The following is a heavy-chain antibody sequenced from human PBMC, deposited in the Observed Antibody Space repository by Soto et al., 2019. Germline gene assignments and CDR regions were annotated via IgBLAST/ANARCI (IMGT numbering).Heavy chain of an antibody. J-gene: IGHJ5*02. D-gene: IGHD5-12*01. CDR2: INQDGSEK. V-gene: IGHV3-7*04. CDR3: ARDRDGYNPGWFDP. Sequence: GGSLRLSCAASGFSFSSYSMSWVRQAPGKGLEWVANINQDGSEKYYVDSVKGRFTMTRDTSISTAYMELSRLRSDDTAVYYCARDRDGYNPGWFDPWGQGTLVTVSS. CDR1: GFSFSSYS.